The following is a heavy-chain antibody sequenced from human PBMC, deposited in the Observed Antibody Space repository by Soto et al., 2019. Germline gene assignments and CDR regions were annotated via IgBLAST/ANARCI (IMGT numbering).Heavy chain of an antibody. CDR2: ISAYNGNT. J-gene: IGHJ5*02. V-gene: IGHV1-18*01. D-gene: IGHD3-10*01. CDR3: ARSTTMVRGVTHCFDH. CDR1: GYTFTSYG. Sequence: ASVKVSCKASGYTFTSYGISWVRQAPGQGLEWMGWISAYNGNTNYAQKLQGRVTMTTDTSTSTAYMELRSLRSDDTAVYYCARSTTMVRGVTHCFDHWGQGTLVTVSS.